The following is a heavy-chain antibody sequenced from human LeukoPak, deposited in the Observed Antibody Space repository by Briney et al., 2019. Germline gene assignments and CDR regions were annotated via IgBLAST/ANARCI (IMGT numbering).Heavy chain of an antibody. V-gene: IGHV3-74*01. CDR3: ARDTKSYFDY. Sequence: PGVSLRLLRAVSGFTPSSNWMHGVRQAPGKGRVCGSGINSHGSSTYYADSVKGRFTITRNNAKNTLYLHMNSLRTEDTAVYYCARDTKSYFDYWGQGTLVTVSS. D-gene: IGHD3-3*01. CDR2: INSHGSST. CDR1: GFTPSSNW. J-gene: IGHJ4*02.